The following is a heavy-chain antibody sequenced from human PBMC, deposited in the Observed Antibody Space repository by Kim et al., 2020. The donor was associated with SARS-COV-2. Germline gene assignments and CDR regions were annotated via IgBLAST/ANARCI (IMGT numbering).Heavy chain of an antibody. J-gene: IGHJ4*02. CDR2: NK. D-gene: IGHD3-16*01. Sequence: NKYYADPEKGRFTLSRDNSKNTMYRQMNSLRAEDTAVYYCAKEASGAYIDYWGQGTLVTVSS. V-gene: IGHV3-33*06. CDR3: AKEASGAYIDY.